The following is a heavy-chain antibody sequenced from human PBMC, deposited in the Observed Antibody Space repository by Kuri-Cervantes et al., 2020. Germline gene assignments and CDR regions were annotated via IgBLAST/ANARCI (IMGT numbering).Heavy chain of an antibody. CDR3: ARARRSPWRGYSYDSSGSSKYFDL. J-gene: IGHJ2*01. Sequence: SETLSLTCTVSGGSISSSSYYWGWIRQPPGKGLEWLAEINHNGDSNYNPSLESRVIISLDTSKNQISLSLRSLTAADTALYYCARARRSPWRGYSYDSSGSSKYFDLWGRATVVTVSS. CDR2: INHNGDS. CDR1: GGSISSSSYY. V-gene: IGHV4-39*07. D-gene: IGHD3-22*01.